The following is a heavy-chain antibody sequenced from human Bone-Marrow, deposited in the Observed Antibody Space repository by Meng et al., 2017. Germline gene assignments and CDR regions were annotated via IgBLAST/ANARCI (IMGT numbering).Heavy chain of an antibody. CDR2: MNPNSGNT. Sequence: ASVKVSCKASGYTFTGYYMHWVRQATGQGLEWMGWMNPNSGNTGYAQKFQGRVTITRNTSISTAYMELSSLRSEDTAVYYCARDPGMGYWGQGTLVTVSS. CDR1: GYTFTGYY. V-gene: IGHV1-8*03. CDR3: ARDPGMGY. J-gene: IGHJ4*02. D-gene: IGHD3-10*01.